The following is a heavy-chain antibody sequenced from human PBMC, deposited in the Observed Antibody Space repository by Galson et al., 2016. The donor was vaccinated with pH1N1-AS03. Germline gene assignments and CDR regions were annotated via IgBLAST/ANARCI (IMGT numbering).Heavy chain of an antibody. CDR1: GYTLTRYY. CDR2: IDPSGGPT. Sequence: SVKVSCKASGYTLTRYYMHWVRQAPGQGLEWMGIIDPSGGPTTYAPKFQGRITITTDTSTSTVYMELVSLRSEDTAVYYCARRYYFGYWGQGTLVTVSS. J-gene: IGHJ4*02. V-gene: IGHV1-46*01. D-gene: IGHD3-16*02. CDR3: ARRYYFGY.